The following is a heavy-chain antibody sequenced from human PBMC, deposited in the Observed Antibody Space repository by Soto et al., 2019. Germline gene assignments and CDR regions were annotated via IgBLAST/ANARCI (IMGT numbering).Heavy chain of an antibody. CDR1: GYSFINYG. CDR2: ISAYDGNT. D-gene: IGHD3-10*01. J-gene: IGHJ6*04. Sequence: QVQLVQSGTEVKKPGASVKVSCKASGYSFINYGVSWVRQAPGQGLEWMGWISAYDGNTNYARKVQGRVTVTTDTSTSPAYMELRSLRSDDTAVYYCARASRVGHGSKSYGMDVWGEGTTVIVSS. CDR3: ARASRVGHGSKSYGMDV. V-gene: IGHV1-18*01.